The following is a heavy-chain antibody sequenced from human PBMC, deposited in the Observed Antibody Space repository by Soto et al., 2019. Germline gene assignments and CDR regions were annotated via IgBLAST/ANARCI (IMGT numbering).Heavy chain of an antibody. CDR2: ISAYNGNT. D-gene: IGHD6-25*01. J-gene: IGHJ4*02. CDR1: GYTFTSNG. CDR3: ARGPGAASFDF. V-gene: IGHV1-18*01. Sequence: ASVKVSCKASGYTFTSNGISRVRQAPGQGLEWMGWISAYNGNTNYAQKLQGRATMTTDTSTSTAYMDLTTLRSDDTAAYFCARGPGAASFDFWYQGTLVTVSS.